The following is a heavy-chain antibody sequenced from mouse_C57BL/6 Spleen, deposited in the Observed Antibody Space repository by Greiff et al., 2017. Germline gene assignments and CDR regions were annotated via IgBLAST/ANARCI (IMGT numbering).Heavy chain of an antibody. Sequence: QVQLQQSGPGLVQPSQSLSITCTVSGFSLTSYGVHWVRQSPGKGLEWLGVIWRGGSTDYNADFMSRLSITKDNYKSQVFLKMNSLQADDTAIYYCAKTRANWDGYAMDYWGQGTSVTVSS. V-gene: IGHV2-5*01. CDR3: AKTRANWDGYAMDY. CDR2: IWRGGST. D-gene: IGHD4-1*01. CDR1: GFSLTSYG. J-gene: IGHJ4*01.